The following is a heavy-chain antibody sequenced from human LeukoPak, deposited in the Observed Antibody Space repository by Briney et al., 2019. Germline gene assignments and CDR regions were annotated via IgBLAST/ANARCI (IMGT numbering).Heavy chain of an antibody. D-gene: IGHD3-10*01. CDR2: IYYSGST. CDR1: GGSISSGGYY. Sequence: SETLSLTCTVSGGSISSGGYYWSWIRQHPGKGLEWIGYIYYSGSTYYNPSLKSRVTISVDTSKNQFSLKLSSVTAADTAVYYCAREAEGWFGESPDYYYYYGMDVWGKGTTVTVSS. CDR3: AREAEGWFGESPDYYYYYGMDV. V-gene: IGHV4-31*03. J-gene: IGHJ6*04.